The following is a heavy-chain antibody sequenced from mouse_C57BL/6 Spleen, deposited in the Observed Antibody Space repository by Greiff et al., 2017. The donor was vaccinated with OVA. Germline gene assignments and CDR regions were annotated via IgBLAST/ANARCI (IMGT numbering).Heavy chain of an antibody. J-gene: IGHJ4*01. CDR3: ARSDYGPYAMDY. CDR1: GYTFTSYW. D-gene: IGHD1-2*01. Sequence: VQLQQPGAELVKPGASVKLSCKASGYTFTSYWMHWVKQRPGQGLEWIGMIHPNSGSTNYNEKFKSKATLTVDKSSSTAYMQLSSLTSEDSAVYYCARSDYGPYAMDYWGQGTSVTVSS. CDR2: IHPNSGST. V-gene: IGHV1-64*01.